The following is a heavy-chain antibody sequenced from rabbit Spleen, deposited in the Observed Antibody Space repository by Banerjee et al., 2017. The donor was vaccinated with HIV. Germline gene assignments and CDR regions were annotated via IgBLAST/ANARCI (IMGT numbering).Heavy chain of an antibody. Sequence: QEQLEESGGSLVKPEGSLTLTCTVSGLSLSTNAISWVRQDPGKGLEWIGCIYTGDGSTYYASWAKGRFTISKTSSTTVTLQMTSLTAADTATYFCARGLNSGIRLDLWGPGTLVTVS. J-gene: IGHJ3*01. CDR2: IYTGDGST. D-gene: IGHD1-1*01. V-gene: IGHV1S45*01. CDR1: GLSLSTNA. CDR3: ARGLNSGIRLDL.